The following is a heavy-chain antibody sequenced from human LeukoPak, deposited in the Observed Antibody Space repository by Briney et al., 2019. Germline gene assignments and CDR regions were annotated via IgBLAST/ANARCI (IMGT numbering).Heavy chain of an antibody. CDR2: INQDGSEK. CDR1: GFPFRNYR. V-gene: IGHV3-7*05. Sequence: GGSLRLSCAASGFPFRNYRMSWVRQAPGKGLEWVANINQDGSEKYYVDSVKGRFTISRDNAKTSLYLQMNTLRAEDTAVYYCSRVKSYGDSEGYWGQGTLVTVSS. CDR3: SRVKSYGDSEGY. D-gene: IGHD4-17*01. J-gene: IGHJ4*02.